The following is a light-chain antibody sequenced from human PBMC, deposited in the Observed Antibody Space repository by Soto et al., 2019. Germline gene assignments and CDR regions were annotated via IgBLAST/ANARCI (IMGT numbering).Light chain of an antibody. V-gene: IGKV1-5*01. Sequence: DIHMTQSPSSLSASVGDRVTITCRASQSISSYLNWYQQKPGKAPKLLIFEASTLGSGVPSRFSGSGSGTEFTLTISSLQPEDFATYYCQQYNSYATFGQGTKVDIK. CDR2: EAS. CDR3: QQYNSYAT. J-gene: IGKJ1*01. CDR1: QSISSY.